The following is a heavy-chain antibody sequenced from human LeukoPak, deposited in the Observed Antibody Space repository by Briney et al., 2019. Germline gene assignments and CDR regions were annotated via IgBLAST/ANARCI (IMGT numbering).Heavy chain of an antibody. CDR3: ARDRVAAAVRVFDY. CDR2: ISGSGGST. V-gene: IGHV3-23*01. Sequence: PGGSLRLSCAASGFTFSSYAMSWVRQAPGKGLEWVSAISGSGGSTYYADSVKGRFTISRDNAKNSLYLQMNSLRAEDTAVYYCARDRVAAAVRVFDYWGQGTLVTVSS. J-gene: IGHJ4*02. CDR1: GFTFSSYA. D-gene: IGHD6-25*01.